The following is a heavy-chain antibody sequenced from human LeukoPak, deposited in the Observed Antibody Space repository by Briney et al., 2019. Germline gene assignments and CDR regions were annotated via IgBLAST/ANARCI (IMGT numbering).Heavy chain of an antibody. CDR2: ISSSSSTI. D-gene: IGHD1/OR15-1a*01. V-gene: IGHV3-48*02. CDR3: ERDNGGGGTPIDY. Sequence: GGSLRLSCAASGFTFSSYSMNWVRPPPGKGLEWVSYISSSSSTIYYPDSVKGPFTISRDNDKNSLYLQMNSLGHDDAAVYYCERDNGGGGTPIDYWGQGTLVTVSS. CDR1: GFTFSSYS. J-gene: IGHJ4*02.